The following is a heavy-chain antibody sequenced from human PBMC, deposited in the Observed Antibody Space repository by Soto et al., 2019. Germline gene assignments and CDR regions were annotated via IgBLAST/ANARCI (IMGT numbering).Heavy chain of an antibody. CDR3: AKDPKDIVLMVYGGEGY. CDR1: GFTFSSYA. D-gene: IGHD2-8*01. CDR2: ISGSGGST. J-gene: IGHJ4*02. V-gene: IGHV3-23*01. Sequence: GGSLRLSCAASGFTFSSYAMSWVRQAPGKGLEWVSAISGSGGSTYYADSVKGRFTISRDNSKNTLYLKMNSLRAEDTAVYYCAKDPKDIVLMVYGGEGYWGQGTLVTVSS.